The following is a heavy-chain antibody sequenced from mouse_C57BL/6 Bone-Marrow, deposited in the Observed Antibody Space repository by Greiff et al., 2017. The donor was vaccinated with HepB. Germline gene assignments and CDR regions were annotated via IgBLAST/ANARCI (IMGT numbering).Heavy chain of an antibody. V-gene: IGHV14-4*01. D-gene: IGHD2-12*01. J-gene: IGHJ3*01. CDR3: TTDYTAY. CDR2: IDPENGDT. Sequence: VQLQQSGAELVRPGASVKLSCTASGFNIKDDYMHWVKQRPEQGLEWIGWIDPENGDTEYASKFQGKATITADTSSNTAYLQLSSRTSEDTAVYYCTTDYTAYWGQGTLVTVSA. CDR1: GFNIKDDY.